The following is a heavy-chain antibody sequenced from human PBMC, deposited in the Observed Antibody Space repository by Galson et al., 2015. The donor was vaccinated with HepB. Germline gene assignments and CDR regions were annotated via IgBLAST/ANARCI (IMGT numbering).Heavy chain of an antibody. Sequence: ETLSLTCTVSGGSISSSSHYWGWIRQSPGKGLESIGTVYYSGTTYFHPSLKSRATISIDTSKNQFSLKLSSVTAADTAVYYCARLSGTYQYNGMDVWGQGTTVTVTS. J-gene: IGHJ6*02. CDR1: GGSISSSSHY. CDR3: ARLSGTYQYNGMDV. D-gene: IGHD1-26*01. CDR2: VYYSGTT. V-gene: IGHV4-39*01.